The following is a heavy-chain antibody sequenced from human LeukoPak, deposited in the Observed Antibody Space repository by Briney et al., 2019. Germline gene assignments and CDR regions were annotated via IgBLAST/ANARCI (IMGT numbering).Heavy chain of an antibody. V-gene: IGHV6-1*01. CDR2: TYYRSKWYN. CDR1: GDSVSSKNGA. D-gene: IGHD6-19*01. CDR3: ARDFGTTGWHTFDY. J-gene: IGHJ4*02. Sequence: TSQTLSLTCVVSGDSVSSKNGAWNWIRQSPSRGLEWLGRTYYRSKWYNDYAESMEGRMTISQDTSKNQYSLHLNSVTPDGTAVYYCARDFGTTGWHTFDYWGQGTLVTVSS.